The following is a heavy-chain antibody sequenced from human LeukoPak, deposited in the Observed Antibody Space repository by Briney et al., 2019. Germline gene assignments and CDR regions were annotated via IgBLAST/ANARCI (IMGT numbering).Heavy chain of an antibody. CDR1: GGSISSSNW. CDR2: IYHSGST. CDR3: ARARYCSSTSCHGGYYYGMDV. D-gene: IGHD2-2*01. J-gene: IGHJ6*02. Sequence: SGTLSLTCAVSGGSISSSNWWSWVRQPPGQGLEWIGEIYHSGSTNYNPSLKSRVTISVDKSKNQFSLKLSSVTAADTAVYYCARARYCSSTSCHGGYYYGMDVWGQGTTVTVSS. V-gene: IGHV4-4*02.